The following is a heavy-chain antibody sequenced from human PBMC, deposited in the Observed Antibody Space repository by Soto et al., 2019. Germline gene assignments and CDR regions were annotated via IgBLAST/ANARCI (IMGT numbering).Heavy chain of an antibody. V-gene: IGHV1-18*01. CDR1: GYTFTSYG. CDR2: ISAYNGNT. CDR3: AREWGDSNPHYYYYYGMDV. Sequence: ASAKVCCKASGYTFTSYGISWARQAPGQGLEWMGWISAYNGNTNYAQKLQGRVTMTTDTSTSTAYMELRSLRSDDTAVYYCAREWGDSNPHYYYYYGMDVWGQGTTVTVSS. J-gene: IGHJ6*02. D-gene: IGHD4-4*01.